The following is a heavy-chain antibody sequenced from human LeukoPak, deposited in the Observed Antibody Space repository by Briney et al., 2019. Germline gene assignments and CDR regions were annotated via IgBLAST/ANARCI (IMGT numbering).Heavy chain of an antibody. J-gene: IGHJ5*02. Sequence: GESLKISCKGSGYSFPSYWIGWVRQMPGKGLEWLGIIYPGDSTTRYSPSFQGQVTISADKSINTAYLQWSSLKASDTATYYCAXXXTXLXRSIWGRFDPWGQGTLVTVYS. D-gene: IGHD3-16*01. V-gene: IGHV5-51*01. CDR3: AXXXTXLXRSIWGRFDP. CDR2: IYPGDSTT. CDR1: GYSFPSYW.